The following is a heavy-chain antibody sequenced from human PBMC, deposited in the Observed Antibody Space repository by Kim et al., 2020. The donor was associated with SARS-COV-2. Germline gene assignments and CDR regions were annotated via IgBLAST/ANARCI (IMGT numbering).Heavy chain of an antibody. D-gene: IGHD2-15*01. Sequence: SETLSLTCAVYGGSFSGYYWSWIRQPPGKGLEWIGEINHSGSTNYNPSLKSRVTISVDTSKNQFSLKLSSVTAADTAVYYCARPLGYCSGGSCLHWFDPWGQGTLVTVSS. CDR3: ARPLGYCSGGSCLHWFDP. CDR1: GGSFSGYY. CDR2: INHSGST. J-gene: IGHJ5*02. V-gene: IGHV4-34*01.